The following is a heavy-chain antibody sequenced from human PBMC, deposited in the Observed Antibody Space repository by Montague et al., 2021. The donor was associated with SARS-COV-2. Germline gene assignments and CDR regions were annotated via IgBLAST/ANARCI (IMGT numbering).Heavy chain of an antibody. D-gene: IGHD6-13*01. Sequence: SLRLSCAASAFTFTSYSLHWVRQAPGQGLEWVAIISYDGSHKYYAASVKGRFTISRDNSKNTVYLQMTSLRPEDTAVYYCARVYGSHWPPNYAMDVWGQGTTVTVS. CDR1: AFTFTSYS. V-gene: IGHV3-30*04. CDR2: ISYDGSHK. CDR3: ARVYGSHWPPNYAMDV. J-gene: IGHJ6*02.